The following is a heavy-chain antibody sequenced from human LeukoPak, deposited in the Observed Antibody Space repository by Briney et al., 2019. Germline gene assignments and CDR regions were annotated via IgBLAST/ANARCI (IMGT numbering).Heavy chain of an antibody. Sequence: PSETLSLTCTVSGGSISSYYWSWIRQPPGKGLEWIGYIYYSGSTNYNPSLKSRATISVDTSKNQFSLKLSSVTAADTAVYYCARDVYYDFWSGPPSYWFDPWGQGTLVTVSS. J-gene: IGHJ5*02. D-gene: IGHD3-3*01. V-gene: IGHV4-59*01. CDR2: IYYSGST. CDR3: ARDVYYDFWSGPPSYWFDP. CDR1: GGSISSYY.